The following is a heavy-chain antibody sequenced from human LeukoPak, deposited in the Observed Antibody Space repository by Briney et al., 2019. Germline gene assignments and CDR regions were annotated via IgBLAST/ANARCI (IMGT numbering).Heavy chain of an antibody. D-gene: IGHD3-22*01. Sequence: SETLSLTCTVSGGSISSSSYYWGWIRQPPGKGLEWIGSIYYSGSTYYNPSLKSRVTISVDTSKNQFSLKLSSVTAADTAVYYCTRSQASGFPVDYWGQGTLVTVSS. CDR1: GGSISSSSYY. CDR2: IYYSGST. J-gene: IGHJ4*02. V-gene: IGHV4-39*07. CDR3: TRSQASGFPVDY.